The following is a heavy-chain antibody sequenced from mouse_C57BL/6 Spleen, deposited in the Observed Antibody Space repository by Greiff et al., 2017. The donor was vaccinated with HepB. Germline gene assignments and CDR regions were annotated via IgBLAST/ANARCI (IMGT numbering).Heavy chain of an antibody. V-gene: IGHV1-26*01. Sequence: EVQLQQSGPELVKPGASVKISCKASGYTFTDYYMNWVKQSHGQSLEWIGDINPNNGGTSYNQKFKGKATLTVDKSSSTAYMELRSLTSEDSAVYYGARSYWGVRGSGTTVTVSS. J-gene: IGHJ1*01. CDR1: GYTFTDYY. D-gene: IGHD2-12*01. CDR2: INPNNGGT. CDR3: ARSYWGV.